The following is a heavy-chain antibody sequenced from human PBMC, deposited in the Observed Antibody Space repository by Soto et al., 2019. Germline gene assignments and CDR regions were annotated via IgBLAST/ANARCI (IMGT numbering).Heavy chain of an antibody. CDR3: AKDPSMAYYYYGMDV. V-gene: IGHV3-30*18. CDR1: GFTFSSYG. Sequence: LRLSCAASGFTFSSYGMHWVRRAPGKGLEWVAVISYDGSNKYYADSVKGRFTISRDNSKNTLYLQMNSLRAEDTAVYYCAKDPSMAYYYYGMDVWGQGTTVTVSS. D-gene: IGHD2-8*01. J-gene: IGHJ6*02. CDR2: ISYDGSNK.